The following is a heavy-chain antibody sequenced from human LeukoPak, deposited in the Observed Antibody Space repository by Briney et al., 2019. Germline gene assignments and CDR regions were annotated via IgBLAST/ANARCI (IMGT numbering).Heavy chain of an antibody. CDR1: GFTFSTYG. Sequence: GGSLRLSCAASGFTFSTYGMHWVRQAPGKGLEWVAFIRYDGNNRYHADSVLGRFTISRDNSKNTLYLQMNSLRAEDTAVYYCARDQYYYDSSGYFYDFWGQGTLVTVSS. CDR3: ARDQYYYDSSGYFYDF. J-gene: IGHJ4*02. CDR2: IRYDGNNR. V-gene: IGHV3-30*02. D-gene: IGHD3-22*01.